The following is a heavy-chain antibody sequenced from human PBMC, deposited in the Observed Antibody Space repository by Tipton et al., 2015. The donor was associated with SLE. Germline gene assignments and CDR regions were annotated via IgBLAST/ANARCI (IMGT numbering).Heavy chain of an antibody. CDR3: ARGPTMIVVPLYYYMDV. V-gene: IGHV3-30*03. CDR2: ISYDGSNK. CDR1: GFTFSSYS. Sequence: SLRLSCAASGFTFSSYSMNWVRQAPGKGLEWVAVISYDGSNKYYADSVKGRITISRDNSKNTLYLQMNSLRAEDTAVYYCARGPTMIVVPLYYYMDVWGKGTTVTVSS. D-gene: IGHD3-22*01. J-gene: IGHJ6*03.